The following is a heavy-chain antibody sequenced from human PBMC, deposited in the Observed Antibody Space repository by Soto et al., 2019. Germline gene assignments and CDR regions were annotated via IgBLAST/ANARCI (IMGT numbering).Heavy chain of an antibody. V-gene: IGHV3-53*01. CDR2: IYNDGTT. D-gene: IGHD3-10*01. CDR1: GLGVGNNY. CDR3: VRPLPSGRNYGMDV. Sequence: GGSLRLSCTAYGLGVGNNYMGLFRHGPGMGLEWVSVIYNDGTTYYADSVKGRFTLSRDTSKNTLSLQMDSLRAEDTAVYYCVRPLPSGRNYGMDVWGQGTTVTVSS. J-gene: IGHJ6*02.